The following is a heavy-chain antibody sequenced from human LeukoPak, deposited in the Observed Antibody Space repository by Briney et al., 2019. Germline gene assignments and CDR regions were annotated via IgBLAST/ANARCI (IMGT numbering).Heavy chain of an antibody. CDR2: ISSSSSYI. D-gene: IGHD1-1*01. V-gene: IGHV3-11*06. CDR1: GFTFSDYY. Sequence: PGGSLRLSCAASGFTFSDYYMSWVRQAPGKGLEWVSSISSSSSYIYYADSVKGRFTISRDNAKNSLYLLMNSLRAEDTAVYYCARDFSLETVWGQGTLVTVSS. CDR3: ARDFSLETV. J-gene: IGHJ4*02.